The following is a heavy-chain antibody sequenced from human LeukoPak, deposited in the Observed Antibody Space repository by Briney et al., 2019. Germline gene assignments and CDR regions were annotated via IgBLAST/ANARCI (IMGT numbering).Heavy chain of an antibody. V-gene: IGHV1-2*06. CDR2: INPYSGDT. D-gene: IGHD6-13*01. Sequence: ASVKVSCKASGYTFTGYHMHWVRQAPGQGLEWMGLINPYSGDTNFAQKFQGRGTMTRDTSITRAYMDLSSLTPDDTAVYFCARDQGSLTRSWYTGYWGQGTQVTVSS. CDR1: GYTFTGYH. J-gene: IGHJ4*02. CDR3: ARDQGSLTRSWYTGY.